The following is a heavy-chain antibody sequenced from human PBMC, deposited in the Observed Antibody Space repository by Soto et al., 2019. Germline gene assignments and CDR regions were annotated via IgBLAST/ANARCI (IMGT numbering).Heavy chain of an antibody. V-gene: IGHV5-10-1*01. CDR1: GYSFTSYW. D-gene: IGHD3-9*01. J-gene: IGHJ5*02. Sequence: GECLRIWCQVSGYSFTSYWIILVRQMPGKGLEWMGRIDPSDSYTNYSPSFQGHITISADKSISTAYLQWSSLKASDTAMYYCARHPPHFDSNWFDPWGQGTMVTVSS. CDR3: ARHPPHFDSNWFDP. CDR2: IDPSDSYT.